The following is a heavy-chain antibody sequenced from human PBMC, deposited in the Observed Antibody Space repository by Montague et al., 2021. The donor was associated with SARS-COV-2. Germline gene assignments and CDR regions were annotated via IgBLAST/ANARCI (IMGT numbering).Heavy chain of an antibody. D-gene: IGHD3-22*01. Sequence: SETLSLTCTVSGGSFSSYYWSWIRQPPGKGLEWIGYIYYSGSTNYNPSLKSRVTISVDTSKNQFSLKLSSVTAADTAVYYCARGMHYYDSSGYYFDYWGQGTLVTVSS. J-gene: IGHJ4*02. CDR3: ARGMHYYDSSGYYFDY. V-gene: IGHV4-59*01. CDR2: IYYSGST. CDR1: GGSFSSYY.